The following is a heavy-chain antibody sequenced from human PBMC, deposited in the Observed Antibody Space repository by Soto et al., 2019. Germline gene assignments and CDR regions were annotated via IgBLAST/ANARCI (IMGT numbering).Heavy chain of an antibody. Sequence: SETLSLTCAVYGGSFSGYYWSWIRQPPGKGLEWIGEINHSGSTNYNPSLKSRVTISVDTSKNQFSLKLSSVTPADTAVYYCARGGRGKVRGVIKDRWFDPGGQGTLVTVSS. J-gene: IGHJ5*02. V-gene: IGHV4-34*01. CDR2: INHSGST. CDR3: ARGGRGKVRGVIKDRWFDP. CDR1: GGSFSGYY. D-gene: IGHD3-10*01.